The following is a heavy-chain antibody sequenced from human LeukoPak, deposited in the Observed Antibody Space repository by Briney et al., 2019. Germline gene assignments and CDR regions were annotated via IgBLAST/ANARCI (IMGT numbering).Heavy chain of an antibody. Sequence: GGSLRLSCAASGFTFSSYGMHWVRQAPGKGLEWVAVIWYDGSNKYYADSVKGRFTISRDNSKNTLYLQMNSLRAGDTAVYYCAEDAAAAGTYYMDVWGKGTTVTVSS. V-gene: IGHV3-33*06. D-gene: IGHD6-13*01. CDR2: IWYDGSNK. CDR1: GFTFSSYG. J-gene: IGHJ6*03. CDR3: AEDAAAAGTYYMDV.